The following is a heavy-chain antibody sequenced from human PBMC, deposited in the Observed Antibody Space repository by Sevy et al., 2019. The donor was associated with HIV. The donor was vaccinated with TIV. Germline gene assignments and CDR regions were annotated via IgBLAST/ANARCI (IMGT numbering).Heavy chain of an antibody. CDR3: ARSYGDYRIDAFDI. CDR2: IWYDGSNK. J-gene: IGHJ3*02. Sequence: GGSLRLSCAASGFTFSSYGMHWVRQAPGKGLEWVAVIWYDGSNKYYADSVKGRFTISRDNSKNTLYLQMNSLRAEDTAVYYCARSYGDYRIDAFDIWGQGTMVTVSS. CDR1: GFTFSSYG. V-gene: IGHV3-33*01. D-gene: IGHD4-17*01.